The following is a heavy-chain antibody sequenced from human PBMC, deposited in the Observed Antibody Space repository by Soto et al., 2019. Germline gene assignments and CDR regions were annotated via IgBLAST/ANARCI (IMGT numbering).Heavy chain of an antibody. V-gene: IGHV1-46*01. D-gene: IGHD3-16*02. J-gene: IGHJ4*02. CDR3: ARGSYLPAFDY. Sequence: APVKVSCKASGNTYPSYYIHWLKQRPRQRLQCMGITQSSGGRTRYPKQFQGSVTMIRDTSTSTVYMELSSRGSEDTPVYYRARGSYLPAFDYWGQGTLVTISS. CDR2: TQSSGGRT. CDR1: GNTYPSYY.